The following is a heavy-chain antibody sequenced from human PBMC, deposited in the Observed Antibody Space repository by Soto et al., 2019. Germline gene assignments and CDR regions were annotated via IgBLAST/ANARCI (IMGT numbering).Heavy chain of an antibody. CDR1: GGSISSGGYS. Sequence: SETLSLTCAVSGGSISSGGYSWSWIRQPPGKGLEWIGYIYHSGSTYYNPSLKSRVTISVDRSKNQFSLKLSSVTAADTAVYYCAREKGAAAGPIDYWGQGTLVTVSS. D-gene: IGHD6-13*01. V-gene: IGHV4-30-2*01. J-gene: IGHJ4*02. CDR2: IYHSGST. CDR3: AREKGAAAGPIDY.